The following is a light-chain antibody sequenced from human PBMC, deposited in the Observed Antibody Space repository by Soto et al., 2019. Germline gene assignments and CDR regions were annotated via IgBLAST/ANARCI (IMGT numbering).Light chain of an antibody. J-gene: IGLJ2*01. V-gene: IGLV2-14*01. CDR1: SSDVGGYNY. CDR2: EVS. CDR3: SSYTSSSPVV. Sequence: QSVLTQPASVSGSPGQSITISCTGTSSDVGGYNYVSWYQQHPGKAPKLLIYEVSNRPSGVSHRFSGSKSGNTASLTSSGLQAEDEADYYCSSYTSSSPVVFGGGTKLTVL.